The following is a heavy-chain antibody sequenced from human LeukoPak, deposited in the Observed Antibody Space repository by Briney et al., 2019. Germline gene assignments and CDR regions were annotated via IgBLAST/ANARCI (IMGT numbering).Heavy chain of an antibody. J-gene: IGHJ4*02. V-gene: IGHV1-24*01. Sequence: ASVEVSCKVSGYTLTELSMHWVRQAPGKGLEWMGGFDPEDGETIYAQKFQGRVTMTEDTSTDTAYMELSSLRSEDTAVYYCATAPGNVGATTYYFDYWGQGTLVTVSS. CDR3: ATAPGNVGATTYYFDY. CDR1: GYTLTELS. CDR2: FDPEDGET. D-gene: IGHD1-26*01.